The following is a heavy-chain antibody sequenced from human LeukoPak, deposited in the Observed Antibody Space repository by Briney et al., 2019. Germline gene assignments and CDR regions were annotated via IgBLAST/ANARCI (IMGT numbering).Heavy chain of an antibody. CDR1: GYSFTSYW. Sequence: GESLKISCKGSGYSFTSYWIGWVRQMPGKGLEWMGVIYPGDSTTRYSPSFQGQVTISADKSNNTAYLQWTSLKASDTAMHYCARRDYSSGRTYFHHWGQGTLVTVSS. J-gene: IGHJ1*01. CDR2: IYPGDSTT. D-gene: IGHD3-22*01. CDR3: ARRDYSSGRTYFHH. V-gene: IGHV5-51*01.